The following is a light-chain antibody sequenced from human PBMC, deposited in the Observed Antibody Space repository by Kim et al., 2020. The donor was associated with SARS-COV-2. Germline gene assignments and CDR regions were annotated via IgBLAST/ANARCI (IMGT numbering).Light chain of an antibody. V-gene: IGLV2-14*03. J-gene: IGLJ3*02. CDR1: SSDVGGYDY. CDR3: SSYTNSTTL. CDR2: DVS. Sequence: PGQAVTISCTGTSSDVGGYDYVSWYQQHPGKAPKLIIYDVSNRPSGVSNRFSGSKSGNTASLTVSGLQAEDEADYYCSSYTNSTTLFGGGTQLTVL.